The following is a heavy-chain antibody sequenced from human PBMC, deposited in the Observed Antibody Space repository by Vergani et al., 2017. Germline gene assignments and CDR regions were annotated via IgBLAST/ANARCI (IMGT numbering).Heavy chain of an antibody. Sequence: QVQLVESGGGVVQPGRSLRLSCAASGFTFSSYGMHWVRQAPGKGLEWVAVIWYDGSNKYYADSVKGRFTISRDNSKNTLYLQMNSLRAEDTAVYYCAKDFLSGVWFGELSYYGMDVWGQGTTVTVSS. CDR1: GFTFSSYG. CDR3: AKDFLSGVWFGELSYYGMDV. CDR2: IWYDGSNK. V-gene: IGHV3-33*06. J-gene: IGHJ6*02. D-gene: IGHD3-10*01.